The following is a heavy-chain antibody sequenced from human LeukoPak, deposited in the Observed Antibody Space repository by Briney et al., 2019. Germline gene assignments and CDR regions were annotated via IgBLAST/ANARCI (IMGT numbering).Heavy chain of an antibody. CDR1: GFTFSTFG. V-gene: IGHV3-33*06. CDR2: IWYDGSDK. Sequence: GGSLRLSCAASGFTFSTFGMHWVRQAPGKGLEWVAIIWYDGSDKYYADSVKGRFTVSRDNSKNTLHLQVNSLRAEDTAVYYCAKPLLTWVSSYGMDVWGQGTTVTVSS. CDR3: AKPLLTWVSSYGMDV. J-gene: IGHJ6*02. D-gene: IGHD1-26*01.